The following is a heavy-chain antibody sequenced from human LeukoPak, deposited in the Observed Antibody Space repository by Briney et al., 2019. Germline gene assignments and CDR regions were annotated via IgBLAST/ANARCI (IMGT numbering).Heavy chain of an antibody. CDR1: GFTFSTYG. D-gene: IGHD6-19*01. Sequence: GGSLRLSCAASGFTFSTYGMTWVRQAPGKGLEWVSSISGSGCSTYYADSVKGRFTTSRDNSKNTLYLQMNGLRAEDTAVYYCAKDLAAVPGNKYFAYWGQGTLVTVSS. V-gene: IGHV3-23*01. CDR3: AKDLAAVPGNKYFAY. J-gene: IGHJ4*02. CDR2: ISGSGCST.